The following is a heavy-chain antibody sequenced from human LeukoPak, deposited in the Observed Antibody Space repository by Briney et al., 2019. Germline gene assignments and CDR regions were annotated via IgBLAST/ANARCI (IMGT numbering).Heavy chain of an antibody. J-gene: IGHJ4*02. CDR1: GGSISIDSLTTYY. CDR3: ARRPMNYDILTGYGEFDY. CDR2: IFGGGNT. Sequence: SETLSLTCTISGGSISIDSLTTYYWSWVRQPPGKGLEWIGSIFGGGNTNYNPSLKSRVTISADTSKNQFSLKLSSVTAADTAVYYCARRPMNYDILTGYGEFDYWGQGTLVTVSS. D-gene: IGHD3-9*01. V-gene: IGHV4-61*01.